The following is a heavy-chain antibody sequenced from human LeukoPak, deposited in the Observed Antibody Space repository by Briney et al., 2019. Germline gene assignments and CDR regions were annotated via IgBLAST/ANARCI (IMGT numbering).Heavy chain of an antibody. CDR2: VFNSGSA. J-gene: IGHJ4*02. CDR3: ARQYYHRSGIFYVGAYDL. V-gene: IGHV4-59*01. CDR1: GVSINNYY. D-gene: IGHD3-10*01. Sequence: SETLSLTCTVSGVSINNYYWSWIRQPPGKGLEWIGDVFNSGSANYNPSLKSRVTIPVDTSKSRFSLKLTSVIAADTAMYYCARQYYHRSGIFYVGAYDLWGQGTLVTVSS.